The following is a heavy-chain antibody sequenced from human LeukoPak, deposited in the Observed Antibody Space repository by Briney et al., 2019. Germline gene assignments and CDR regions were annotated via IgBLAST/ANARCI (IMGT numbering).Heavy chain of an antibody. Sequence: PGGSLRLSCAASGFTFSTYGLHWVRQAPGKGLEWVAVISYDGSYKYYADSVKGRFTISRDNAKNSLYLQMNSLRAEDTAIYYCAGRDCTNGLCQFDYWGQGTLVTVSS. V-gene: IGHV3-30*03. D-gene: IGHD2-8*01. CDR3: AGRDCTNGLCQFDY. J-gene: IGHJ4*02. CDR2: ISYDGSYK. CDR1: GFTFSTYG.